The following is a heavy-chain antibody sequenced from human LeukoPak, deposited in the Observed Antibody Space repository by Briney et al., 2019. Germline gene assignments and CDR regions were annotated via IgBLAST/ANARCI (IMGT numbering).Heavy chain of an antibody. CDR3: ARHGSGSFDY. CDR2: ITSGSGSNV. J-gene: IGHJ4*02. V-gene: IGHV3-23*01. Sequence: GGSLRLSCAASGFTFSSHAMSWVRQAPGKGLEWVSAITSGSGSNVYYTDSLKGRFTISRDNSKNTLYLHMNSLRAEDTAVYYCARHGSGSFDYWGQGTLLTVSA. D-gene: IGHD6-25*01. CDR1: GFTFSSHA.